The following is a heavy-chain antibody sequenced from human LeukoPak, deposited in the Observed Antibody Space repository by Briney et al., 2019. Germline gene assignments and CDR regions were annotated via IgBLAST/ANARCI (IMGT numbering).Heavy chain of an antibody. CDR3: ARWNWP. V-gene: IGHV3-53*01. Sequence: SGGSLRLSCAASGFTVSSNFMSWVRQAPGKGLEWVSVIYSGGNTYYADSVKGRFTIFRDNSKNTLYLQMNSLRAEDTAVYYCARWNWPWGQGTLVTVSS. J-gene: IGHJ5*02. D-gene: IGHD1-1*01. CDR1: GFTVSSNF. CDR2: IYSGGNT.